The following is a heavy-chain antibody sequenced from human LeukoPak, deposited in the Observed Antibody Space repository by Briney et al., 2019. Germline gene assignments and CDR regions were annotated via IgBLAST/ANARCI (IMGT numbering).Heavy chain of an antibody. CDR1: GGSIGSYY. D-gene: IGHD3-3*01. V-gene: IGHV4-59*01. Sequence: RPSETLSLTCTVSGGSIGSYYWSWIRQPPGKGLEWIGYIYYSGSTNYNPSLKSRVTISVDTSKNQFSLKLSSVTAADTAVYYCAGRYYDFWSGYYRWFDPWGQGTLVTVSS. CDR2: IYYSGST. J-gene: IGHJ5*02. CDR3: AGRYYDFWSGYYRWFDP.